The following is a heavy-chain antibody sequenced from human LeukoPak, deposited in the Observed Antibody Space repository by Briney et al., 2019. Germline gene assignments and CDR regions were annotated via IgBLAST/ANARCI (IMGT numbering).Heavy chain of an antibody. CDR1: GLTFNSYW. V-gene: IGHV3-74*03. D-gene: IGHD5-18*01. Sequence: GGSLRLSCAASGLTFNSYWMHWVRQVAGKGLVWAARINGDASNTTYADSVKGRFTISRDNAKTSLYLQMNSLRAEDTAVYYCARDLSGVTGYTYGRGIDYWGQGTLVTVSS. CDR3: ARDLSGVTGYTYGRGIDY. CDR2: INGDASNT. J-gene: IGHJ4*02.